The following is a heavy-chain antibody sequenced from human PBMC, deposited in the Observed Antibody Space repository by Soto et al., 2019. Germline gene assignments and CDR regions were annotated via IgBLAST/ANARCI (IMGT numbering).Heavy chain of an antibody. CDR2: IIPLLGTA. V-gene: IGHV1-69*11. Sequence: QVQLVQSGAEVKKPGSSVRVSCKAPGGTFGTYAINWVRQAPGQGLEWMGRIIPLLGTANYAQMFQGRVTITADESTSTAYMELSSLRSEDRAVYYCARDDSNYPGRYGMDVWGQGTTVTVSS. D-gene: IGHD4-4*01. CDR1: GGTFGTYA. CDR3: ARDDSNYPGRYGMDV. J-gene: IGHJ6*02.